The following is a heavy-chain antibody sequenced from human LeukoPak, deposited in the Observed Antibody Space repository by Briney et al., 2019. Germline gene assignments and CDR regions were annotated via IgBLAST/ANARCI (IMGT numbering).Heavy chain of an antibody. CDR2: IYSGGST. D-gene: IGHD5-24*01. V-gene: IGHV3-53*01. CDR1: GFTVSSNY. Sequence: GGSLRLSCAVSGFTVSSNYMSWVRQAPGKGLEWVSVIYSGGSTYYADSVKGRFTISRDNAKNSLYLQMNSLRAEDTAVYYCARDLYLGIRRDPVYYFDYWGQGTLVTVSS. CDR3: ARDLYLGIRRDPVYYFDY. J-gene: IGHJ4*02.